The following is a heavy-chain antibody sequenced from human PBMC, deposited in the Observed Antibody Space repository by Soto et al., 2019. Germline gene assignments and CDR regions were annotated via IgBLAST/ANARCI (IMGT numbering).Heavy chain of an antibody. CDR3: ARVVTAGVDY. V-gene: IGHV1-8*01. J-gene: IGHJ4*02. CDR2: IQPSSGRT. CDR1: GYSFTGLD. Sequence: ASVKVSCKASGYSFTGLDINWVRQTTGQGLEWMGWIQPSSGRTGYAQKFQGRVTMTRDTSINTAYMELRSLTSDDTAFYYCARVVTAGVDYWGQGNLVTVSS. D-gene: IGHD3-10*01.